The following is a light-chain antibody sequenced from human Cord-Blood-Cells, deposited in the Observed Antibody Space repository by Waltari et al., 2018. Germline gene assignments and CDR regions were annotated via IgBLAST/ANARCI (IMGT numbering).Light chain of an antibody. V-gene: IGLV2-11*01. Sequence: QSALTQPRSVSGSPGQSVTISCTGTSSNVGGYNYGSWYQQHPGKPPKLMIYDVSKRPSGVPDRFSGSKSGNTASLTISGFQAEDEADYYCCSYAGSYVFGTGTKVTVL. CDR1: SSNVGGYNY. CDR3: CSYAGSYV. J-gene: IGLJ1*01. CDR2: DVS.